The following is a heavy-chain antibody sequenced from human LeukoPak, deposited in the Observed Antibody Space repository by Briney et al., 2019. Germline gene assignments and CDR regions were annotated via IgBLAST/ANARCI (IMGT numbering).Heavy chain of an antibody. V-gene: IGHV3-30*02. J-gene: IGHJ5*02. Sequence: PGGSLRLSCSASDFTFSTYGMHWVRQAPGKGLEWVAFIRYDGSNKYYADSVKGRFTISRDNSKNTLYLQMNSLRAEDTAVYYCAKEGGYSYGSNWFDPWGQGTLVTVSS. CDR3: AKEGGYSYGSNWFDP. CDR2: IRYDGSNK. CDR1: DFTFSTYG. D-gene: IGHD5-18*01.